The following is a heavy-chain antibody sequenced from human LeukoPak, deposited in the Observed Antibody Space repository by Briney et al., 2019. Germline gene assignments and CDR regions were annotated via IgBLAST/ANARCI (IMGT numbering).Heavy chain of an antibody. J-gene: IGHJ6*02. CDR1: GFTFSSYS. CDR2: ISSSSSYI. D-gene: IGHD4-17*01. CDR3: ATTDYYYGMDV. V-gene: IGHV3-21*01. Sequence: AGGSLRHSCAASGFTFSSYSMNWVSQAPGKGLEWVSSISSSSSYIYYADSVKGRFTISRDNAKNSLYLQMNSLRAEDTAVYYCATTDYYYGMDVWGQGTTVTVSS.